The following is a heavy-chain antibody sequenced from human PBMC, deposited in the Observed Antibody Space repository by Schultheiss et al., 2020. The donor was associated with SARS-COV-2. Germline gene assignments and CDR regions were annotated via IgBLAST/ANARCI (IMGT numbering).Heavy chain of an antibody. CDR1: GASTSSYY. CDR2: MYYSVNT. CDR3: ARRRQDTSAYSYFDS. Sequence: SETLSLTCTVSGASTSSYYWSWIRQPPGKGLEWIGYMYYSVNTWYNPSLKSRVTISGDTSKNQFSLTLSSVTAADTAVYYCARRRQDTSAYSYFDSWGQGTLVTVSS. V-gene: IGHV4-59*08. D-gene: IGHD4-11*01. J-gene: IGHJ4*02.